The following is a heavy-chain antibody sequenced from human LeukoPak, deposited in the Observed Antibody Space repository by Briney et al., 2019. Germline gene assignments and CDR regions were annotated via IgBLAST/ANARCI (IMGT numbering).Heavy chain of an antibody. J-gene: IGHJ4*02. D-gene: IGHD5-18*01. CDR3: ARLQLGGYVVY. Sequence: EPSETLSLTCTVSGGSISSSSYYWGWIRQPPGKGLEWIGSIYYSGSTYYNPSLKSRVTISVDTSKNQFSLKLSSVTAADTAVYYCARLQLGGYVVYWGQGTLVTVSS. CDR1: GGSISSSSYY. V-gene: IGHV4-39*01. CDR2: IYYSGST.